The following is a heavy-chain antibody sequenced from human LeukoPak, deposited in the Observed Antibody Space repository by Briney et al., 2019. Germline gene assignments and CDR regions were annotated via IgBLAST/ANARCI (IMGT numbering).Heavy chain of an antibody. D-gene: IGHD3-22*01. Sequence: SETLSLTCTVSGGSISSYYWSWIRQPAGKGLERIGRIYTSGSTNYNPSLKSRVTMSVDTSKNQFSLKLSSVTAADTAVYYCARGGTYYYDSSGYYYGYWGQGTLVTVSS. CDR3: ARGGTYYYDSSGYYYGY. V-gene: IGHV4-4*07. CDR1: GGSISSYY. J-gene: IGHJ4*02. CDR2: IYTSGST.